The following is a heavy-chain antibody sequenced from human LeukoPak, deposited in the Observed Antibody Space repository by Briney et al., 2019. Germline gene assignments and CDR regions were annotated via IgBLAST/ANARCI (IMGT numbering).Heavy chain of an antibody. V-gene: IGHV3-21*01. D-gene: IGHD6-6*01. J-gene: IGHJ5*02. Sequence: GRSLRLSCAASGFTFSSYSMNWVRQAPGKGLEWVSSISSGSSYIYYADSVKGRFTISRDNAKNSLYLQMNSLRAEDTAVYYCARDPQNSSSQRRSAWGQGTLVTVSS. CDR3: ARDPQNSSSQRRSA. CDR1: GFTFSSYS. CDR2: ISSGSSYI.